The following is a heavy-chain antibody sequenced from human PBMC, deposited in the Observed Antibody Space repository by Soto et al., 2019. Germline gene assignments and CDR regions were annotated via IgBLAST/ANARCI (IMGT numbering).Heavy chain of an antibody. CDR2: IIPIFGTA. CDR3: ATTETTTVTTILLDY. D-gene: IGHD4-17*01. V-gene: IGHV1-69*01. Sequence: QVQLVQSGAEVKKPGSSVKVSCKASGGTFSSYAISWVRQAPRQGLEWMGGIIPIFGTANYAQKFQGRVTITADESTSTAYMELSSLRSEDTAVYYCATTETTTVTTILLDYWGQGTLVTVSS. CDR1: GGTFSSYA. J-gene: IGHJ4*02.